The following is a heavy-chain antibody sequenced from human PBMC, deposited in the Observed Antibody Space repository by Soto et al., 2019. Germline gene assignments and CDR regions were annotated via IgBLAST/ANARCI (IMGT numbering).Heavy chain of an antibody. CDR2: IITILGTA. J-gene: IGHJ6*02. D-gene: IGHD6-6*01. Sequence: SVKVSGKASGGNNSGYGISWVRQEPGQGLEWMGGIITILGTANYAEKFQGRDTITEDESPRTAYMELTSLRSAATAVYYCARGVGSGLAARRLAYYYGMDVWGQGTTVTVSS. CDR1: GGNNSGYG. CDR3: ARGVGSGLAARRLAYYYGMDV. V-gene: IGHV1-69*13.